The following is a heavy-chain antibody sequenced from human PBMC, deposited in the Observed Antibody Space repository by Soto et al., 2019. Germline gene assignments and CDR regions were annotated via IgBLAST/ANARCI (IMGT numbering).Heavy chain of an antibody. Sequence: GGSLRLSCAASGFTFSSYWMHWVRQAPGKGLVWVSRINSDGSSTSYADSVKGRFTISRDNAKNTLYLQMNSLRAEDTAVYYCARGGYCTNGVCYSYGMDVWGQGTTVTVSS. V-gene: IGHV3-74*01. D-gene: IGHD2-8*01. CDR1: GFTFSSYW. CDR2: INSDGSST. CDR3: ARGGYCTNGVCYSYGMDV. J-gene: IGHJ6*02.